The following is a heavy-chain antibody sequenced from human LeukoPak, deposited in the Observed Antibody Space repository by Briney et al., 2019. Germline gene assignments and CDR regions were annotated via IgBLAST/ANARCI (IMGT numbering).Heavy chain of an antibody. CDR3: ARLYCGGDCGDY. CDR2: INPNSGGT. Sequence: ASVKVSCKASGYTFTGYYMHWVRQAPGQGLEWMGRINPNSGGTNYAQKFQGRVTMTRDTSISTAYMELSRLRSDDTAVYYCARLYCGGDCGDYWGQGTLVTVSS. CDR1: GYTFTGYY. J-gene: IGHJ4*02. D-gene: IGHD2-21*02. V-gene: IGHV1-2*06.